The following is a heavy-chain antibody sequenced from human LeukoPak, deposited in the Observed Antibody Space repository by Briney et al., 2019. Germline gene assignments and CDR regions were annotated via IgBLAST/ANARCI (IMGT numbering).Heavy chain of an antibody. V-gene: IGHV3-21*01. CDR2: INSISSYI. CDR1: GFTFSSYS. Sequence: GGSLRLSCAPSGFTFSSYSVNWVRQAPGKGLELVSSINSISSYIYYADSVKGRFTISRDNAKNSLYLQMNSLRAEDTAVYYCARDYDILTGPPSDAFDIWGQGTMVTVSS. D-gene: IGHD3-9*01. J-gene: IGHJ3*02. CDR3: ARDYDILTGPPSDAFDI.